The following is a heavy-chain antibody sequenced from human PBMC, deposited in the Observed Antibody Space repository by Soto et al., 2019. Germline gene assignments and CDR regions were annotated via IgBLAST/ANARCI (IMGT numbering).Heavy chain of an antibody. J-gene: IGHJ6*02. CDR3: TRTSAAGKNYYGMDV. Sequence: SETLSLTCTVSGGSISSYYWSWIRQPPGKGLEWIGYIYYSDSINYNPSLKSRVIISDDTSKNQFFLRLSSVTAADTAMYYCTRTSAAGKNYYGMDVWGQGTTVTVSS. V-gene: IGHV4-59*01. CDR2: IYYSDSI. D-gene: IGHD6-13*01. CDR1: GGSISSYY.